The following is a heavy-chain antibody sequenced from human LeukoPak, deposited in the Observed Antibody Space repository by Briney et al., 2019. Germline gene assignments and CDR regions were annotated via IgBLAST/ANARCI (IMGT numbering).Heavy chain of an antibody. CDR1: GGSISNYY. Sequence: SETLSLTCTVSGGSISNYYWSWIRQPPGKGLEWIAYIYYSGRTNYNPSLKSRVTIPVDTSKNQFSLKLSSVTAADTAVYYCARHDTMIVVVTPNGAFDIWGQGTMVTVSS. CDR3: ARHDTMIVVVTPNGAFDI. V-gene: IGHV4-59*08. CDR2: IYYSGRT. D-gene: IGHD3-22*01. J-gene: IGHJ3*02.